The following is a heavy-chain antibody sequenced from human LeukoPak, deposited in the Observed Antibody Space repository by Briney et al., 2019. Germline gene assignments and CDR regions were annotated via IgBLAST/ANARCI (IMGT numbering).Heavy chain of an antibody. J-gene: IGHJ4*02. D-gene: IGHD2-15*01. V-gene: IGHV4-39*01. CDR1: GASITNSACH. Sequence: PSETLSLTCTVSGASITNSACHWGWIRQPPGKGLEWIGSINYSGGTHYNPSLKSRVTISADKSKNQSSLKLRSVTAADTAVYYCARLWSTDCSGGTCPHQPNYWGQGILVTVSS. CDR2: INYSGGT. CDR3: ARLWSTDCSGGTCPHQPNY.